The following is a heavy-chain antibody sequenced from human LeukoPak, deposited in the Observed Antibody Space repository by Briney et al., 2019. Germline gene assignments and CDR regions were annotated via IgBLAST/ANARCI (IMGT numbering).Heavy chain of an antibody. V-gene: IGHV1-18*01. CDR2: ISAYNGNT. J-gene: IGHJ4*02. Sequence: ASVKVSCKASGYTFTSYGISWVRQAPGQGLEWMGWISAYNGNTNYAQKLQGRVTMTTDTSTSTAYMELRSLRSDDTAVYYCARDIDLPYSSGWYVFDYWGQGTLVTVSS. CDR1: GYTFTSYG. D-gene: IGHD6-19*01. CDR3: ARDIDLPYSSGWYVFDY.